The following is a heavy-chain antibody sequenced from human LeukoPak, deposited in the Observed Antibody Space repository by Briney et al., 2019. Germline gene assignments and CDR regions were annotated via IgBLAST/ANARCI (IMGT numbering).Heavy chain of an antibody. CDR2: IYYTGST. J-gene: IGHJ4*02. D-gene: IGHD3-9*01. CDR3: ARGEDFERYYLAY. Sequence: PSETLSLTCTVSGGSINSYYWSWMRQPPGKGLEGIGYIYYTGSTNYNPLFESRATISVDTSKIQFSLKLTSVTAADTAVYCCARGEDFERYYLAYWGQGTLVTVSS. CDR1: GGSINSYY. V-gene: IGHV4-59*01.